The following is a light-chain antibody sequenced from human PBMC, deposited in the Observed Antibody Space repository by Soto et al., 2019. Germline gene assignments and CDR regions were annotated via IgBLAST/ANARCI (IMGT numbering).Light chain of an antibody. Sequence: DIQMTQSPSTLSASVGDRVTLTCRASQSISTYLAWYQQKPGKAPELLIYHASNPASGVPSRFSGGGSGTEFTLTISSLQPDDFAFYYCQQYNTYSYTFGQGTKLEIK. CDR3: QQYNTYSYT. J-gene: IGKJ2*01. CDR2: HAS. CDR1: QSISTY. V-gene: IGKV1-5*01.